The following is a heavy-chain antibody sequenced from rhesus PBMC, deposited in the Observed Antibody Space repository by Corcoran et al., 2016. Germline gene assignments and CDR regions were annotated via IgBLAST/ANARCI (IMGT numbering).Heavy chain of an antibody. Sequence: QVQLQESGPGLVKPSETLSLTCAVSGGSISDDYYWSWIRQPPGKGLEWIGYIYGSVGGTNYNPSLKNRVTISIDTSKNQFSLKLISVTAADAAVYYCARVWGIAAGHAEYFEFWGQGALVTVSS. CDR3: ARVWGIAAGHAEYFEF. CDR1: GGSISDDYY. CDR2: IYGSVGGT. V-gene: IGHV4-106*01. J-gene: IGHJ1*01. D-gene: IGHD6-13*01.